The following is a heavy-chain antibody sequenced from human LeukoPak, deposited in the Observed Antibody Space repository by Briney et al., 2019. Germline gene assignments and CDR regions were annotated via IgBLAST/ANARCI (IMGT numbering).Heavy chain of an antibody. CDR3: ARDYRAAAGRYYYYCGMDV. D-gene: IGHD6-13*01. J-gene: IGHJ6*02. V-gene: IGHV3-53*01. Sequence: GGSLRLSCAASGFTVSSNYMSWVRQAPGRGLEWVSVIYSGGSTYYADSVKGRFTISRDNSKNTLYPQMNSLRAEDTAVYYCARDYRAAAGRYYYYCGMDVWGQGTTVTVSS. CDR1: GFTVSSNY. CDR2: IYSGGST.